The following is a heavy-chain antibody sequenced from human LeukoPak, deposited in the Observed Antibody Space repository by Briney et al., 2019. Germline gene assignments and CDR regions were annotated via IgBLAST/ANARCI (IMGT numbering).Heavy chain of an antibody. V-gene: IGHV3-21*01. CDR2: ISSSSSYI. CDR1: GFTFSSYA. Sequence: KSGGSLRLSCAASGFTFSSYAMHWVRQAPGKGLEWVSSISSSSSYIYYADSVKGRFTISRDNAKNSLYLQMNSLRAEDTAVYYCARDRHTYYYGMDVWGKGTTVTVSS. CDR3: ARDRHTYYYGMDV. J-gene: IGHJ6*04.